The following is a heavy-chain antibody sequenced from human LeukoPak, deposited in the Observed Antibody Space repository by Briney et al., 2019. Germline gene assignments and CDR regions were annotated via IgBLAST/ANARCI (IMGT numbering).Heavy chain of an antibody. CDR1: GGSISGYY. J-gene: IGHJ4*02. CDR3: ARGSEQWLHFDY. V-gene: IGHV4-59*01. Sequence: SETLSLTCTVSGGSISGYYWSWIRQPPGKGLEWIGYIYYSGSTNYNPSLKSRVTISVDTSKNQFSLKLSSVTAADTAVYYCARGSEQWLHFDYWGQGTLVTVSS. CDR2: IYYSGST. D-gene: IGHD6-19*01.